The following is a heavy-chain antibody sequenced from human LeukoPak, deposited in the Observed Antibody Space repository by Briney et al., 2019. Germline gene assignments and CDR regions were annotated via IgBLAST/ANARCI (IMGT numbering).Heavy chain of an antibody. CDR2: ISSSSSTI. CDR1: GFTFSSYS. D-gene: IGHD3-10*01. Sequence: GGSLRLSCAASGFTFSSYSMNWVRQAPGKGLEWVSYISSSSSTIYYADSVKGRFTISRDNAKNSLYLQMNSLRAEDTAAYYCARDLVRGEGHWGQGTLVTVSS. V-gene: IGHV3-48*04. CDR3: ARDLVRGEGH. J-gene: IGHJ4*02.